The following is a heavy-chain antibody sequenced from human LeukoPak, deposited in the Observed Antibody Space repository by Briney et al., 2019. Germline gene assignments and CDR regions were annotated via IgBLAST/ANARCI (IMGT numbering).Heavy chain of an antibody. D-gene: IGHD6-19*01. J-gene: IGHJ4*02. Sequence: GGSLRLSCAASGFTFSSYSMNWVRQAPGKGLEWVSSIDTSTTYMTYADSVKGRFTISRDNAKNSLYLQMNSLRAEDTAVYYCAREGIAVAVYLNYWGQGTLVTVSS. CDR1: GFTFSSYS. CDR2: IDTSTTYM. V-gene: IGHV3-21*04. CDR3: AREGIAVAVYLNY.